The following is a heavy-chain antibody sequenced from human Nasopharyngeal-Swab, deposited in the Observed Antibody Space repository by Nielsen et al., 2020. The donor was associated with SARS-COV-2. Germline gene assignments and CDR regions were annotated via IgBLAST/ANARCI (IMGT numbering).Heavy chain of an antibody. CDR3: ARAFGGGYYYGMDV. Sequence: GESLKISCAASGFTFSGYAMSWVRQASGKGLEWVSGIGGSGGSTYYADSVKGQFTISRDNSKNTLYLQMNSLRAEDTAVYYCARAFGGGYYYGMDVWGQGTTVTVSS. V-gene: IGHV3-23*01. J-gene: IGHJ6*02. D-gene: IGHD3-16*01. CDR2: IGGSGGST. CDR1: GFTFSGYA.